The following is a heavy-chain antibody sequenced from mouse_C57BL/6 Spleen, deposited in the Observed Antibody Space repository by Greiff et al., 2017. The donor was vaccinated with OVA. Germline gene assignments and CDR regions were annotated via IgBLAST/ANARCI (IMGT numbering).Heavy chain of an antibody. V-gene: IGHV1-55*01. Sequence: QVQLQQPGAELVKPGASVKISCKASGYTFTSYWITWVKQRPGQGLEWIGDIYPGSGSTNYNEKFKSKATLTVDTSSSTAYMQLSSLTSEDSAVYYCARDGVYDGYYGDYWGQGTTLTVSS. J-gene: IGHJ2*01. D-gene: IGHD2-3*01. CDR3: ARDGVYDGYYGDY. CDR1: GYTFTSYW. CDR2: IYPGSGST.